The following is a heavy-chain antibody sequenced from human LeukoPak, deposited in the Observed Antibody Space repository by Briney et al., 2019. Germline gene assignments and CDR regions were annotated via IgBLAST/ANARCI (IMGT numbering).Heavy chain of an antibody. D-gene: IGHD5-24*01. CDR2: ISWNSGSI. Sequence: GGSLRLSCAASGFTFDDYAMHWVRQAPGKGLEWVSGISWNSGSIGYADSVKGRFTIPRDNAKNSLYLQMNSLRAEDTALYYCAKDSEMATIVGAFDIWGQGTMVTVSS. CDR1: GFTFDDYA. V-gene: IGHV3-9*01. CDR3: AKDSEMATIVGAFDI. J-gene: IGHJ3*02.